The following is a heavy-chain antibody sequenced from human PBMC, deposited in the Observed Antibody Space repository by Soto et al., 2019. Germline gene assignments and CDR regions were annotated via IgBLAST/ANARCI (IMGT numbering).Heavy chain of an antibody. D-gene: IGHD2-21*02. Sequence: GGSLRLSCAASGFTFSSYAMHWVRQAPGKGLEWVAVISYDGSNKYYADSVKGRFTISRDNSKNTLYLQMNSLRAEDTAVYYCATGQTANFDYWGQGTLVTVSS. CDR3: ATGQTANFDY. CDR2: ISYDGSNK. CDR1: GFTFSSYA. J-gene: IGHJ4*02. V-gene: IGHV3-30-3*01.